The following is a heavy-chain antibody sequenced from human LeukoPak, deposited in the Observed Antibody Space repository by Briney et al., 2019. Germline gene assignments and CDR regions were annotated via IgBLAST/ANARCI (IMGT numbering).Heavy chain of an antibody. D-gene: IGHD2-21*01. CDR3: ARHLSVSATSPLQH. J-gene: IGHJ1*01. CDR2: TNSDGTVT. CDR1: GFTFKGFW. Sequence: GGSLRLSCAASGFTFKGFWMQWVRQGPGKGLVWVSRTNSDGTVTSYADSVKGRFTISRDNAKNTLYLQMNSLRVEDTSLYYCARHLSVSATSPLQHWGQGTLVTVSS. V-gene: IGHV3-74*03.